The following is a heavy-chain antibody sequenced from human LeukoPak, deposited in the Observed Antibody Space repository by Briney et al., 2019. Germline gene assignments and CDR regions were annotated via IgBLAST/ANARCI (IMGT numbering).Heavy chain of an antibody. CDR3: ARDAGGLYGSSWYHSTPFDY. Sequence: ASVTVSCKASGGTFSSYAISWVRQAPGQGLEWMGRIIPILGIANYAQKFQGRVTITADKSTSTAYTELSSLRSEDTAVYYCARDAGGLYGSSWYHSTPFDYWGQGTLVTVSS. CDR1: GGTFSSYA. CDR2: IIPILGIA. J-gene: IGHJ4*02. D-gene: IGHD6-13*01. V-gene: IGHV1-69*04.